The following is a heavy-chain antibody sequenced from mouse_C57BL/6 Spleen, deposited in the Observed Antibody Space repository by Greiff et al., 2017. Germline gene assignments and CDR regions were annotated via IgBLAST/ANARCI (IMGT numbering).Heavy chain of an antibody. J-gene: IGHJ2*01. D-gene: IGHD1-1*01. CDR3: ARTKITTVVAKGDY. V-gene: IGHV1-81*01. CDR1: GYTFTSYG. CDR2: IYPRSGNT. Sequence: QVQLKESGAELARPGASVKLSCKASGYTFTSYGISWVKQRTGQGLEWIGEIYPRSGNTYYNEKFKGKATLTADKSSSTAYMELRSLTSEDAAVYFCARTKITTVVAKGDYWGQGTTLTVSS.